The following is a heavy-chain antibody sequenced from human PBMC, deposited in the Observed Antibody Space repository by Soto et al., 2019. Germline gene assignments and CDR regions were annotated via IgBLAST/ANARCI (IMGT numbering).Heavy chain of an antibody. J-gene: IGHJ6*02. V-gene: IGHV1-8*01. CDR2: MSPNSGNT. CDR1: GYTFTSYD. Sequence: QVQLVQSGAEVKKLGASVKVSCKASGYTFTSYDINWVRQATGQGREWMGWMSPNSGNTGYAQKFQGRVTMTRNTSISTAYMELSSLRSEDTDVYYCAREKTSDGMDVWGQGTTVTVSS. CDR3: AREKTSDGMDV.